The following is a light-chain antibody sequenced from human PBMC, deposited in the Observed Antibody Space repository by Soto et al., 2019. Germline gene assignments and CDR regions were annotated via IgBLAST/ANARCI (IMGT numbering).Light chain of an antibody. V-gene: IGKV3-20*01. J-gene: IGKJ4*01. CDR3: HQYDSSPLT. CDR1: QSVSSSY. Sequence: EIVLTQSPGTLSLSPGERATLSCRASQSVSSSYLDWYQQKPGQAPRLLIYGASSRATGIPDRFSGSGSGTDFTLTISRLEPEDFAVYYCHQYDSSPLTFGGGTKVEIQ. CDR2: GAS.